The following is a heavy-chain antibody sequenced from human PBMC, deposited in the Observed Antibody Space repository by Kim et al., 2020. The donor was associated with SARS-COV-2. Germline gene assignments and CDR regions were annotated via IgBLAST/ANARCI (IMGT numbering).Heavy chain of an antibody. CDR2: INHSGST. CDR3: ARKFLGAYYYGSGSYIDY. D-gene: IGHD3-10*01. V-gene: IGHV4-34*01. CDR1: GGSFSGYY. Sequence: SETLSLTCAVYGGSFSGYYWSWIRQPPGKGLEWIGEINHSGSTNYNPSLKSRVTISVDTSKNQFSLKLSSVTAADTAVYYCARKFLGAYYYGSGSYIDYWGQGTLVTVS. J-gene: IGHJ4*02.